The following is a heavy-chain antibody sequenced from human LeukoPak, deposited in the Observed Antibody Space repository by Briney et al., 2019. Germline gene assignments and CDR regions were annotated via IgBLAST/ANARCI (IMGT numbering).Heavy chain of an antibody. CDR3: ARRSVYGWYFDL. D-gene: IGHD4-17*01. CDR2: INQDGSEK. V-gene: IGHV3-7*01. J-gene: IGHJ2*01. Sequence: GGSLRLSCAASGFTFSSYWMSWVRQAPGKGLERVANINQDGSEKHYVDSVKGRFTISRDNAKNSLYLQMNSLRAEDTAVYYCARRSVYGWYFDLWGRGTLVTVSS. CDR1: GFTFSSYW.